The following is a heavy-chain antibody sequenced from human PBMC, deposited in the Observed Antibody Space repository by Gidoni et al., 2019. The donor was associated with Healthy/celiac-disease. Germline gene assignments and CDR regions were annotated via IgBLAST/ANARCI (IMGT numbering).Heavy chain of an antibody. CDR2: IYSGGST. J-gene: IGHJ4*02. CDR3: ARANYYDSSGFPFDY. Sequence: EVQLVASGGGLVQPGGSLRLSCAASGFTVSSNYMSWVRQAPGKGLEWVSVIYSGGSTYYADSVKGRFTISRDNSKNTLYLQMNSLRAEDTAVYYCARANYYDSSGFPFDYWGQGTLVTVSS. V-gene: IGHV3-66*02. CDR1: GFTVSSNY. D-gene: IGHD3-22*01.